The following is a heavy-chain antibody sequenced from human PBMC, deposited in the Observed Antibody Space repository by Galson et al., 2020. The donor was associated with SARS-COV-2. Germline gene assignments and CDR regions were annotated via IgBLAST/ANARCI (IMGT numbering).Heavy chain of an antibody. CDR3: ATGTPVGATGWFDP. J-gene: IGHJ5*02. D-gene: IGHD1-26*01. Sequence: ASVKVSCKVSGYTLTELSMHWVRQAPGKGLEWMGGFDPEDGETIYAQKFQGRVTMTEDTSTDTAYMELSSLRSEDTAVYYCATGTPVGATGWFDPWGHGPLVTVSS. CDR1: GYTLTELS. CDR2: FDPEDGET. V-gene: IGHV1-24*01.